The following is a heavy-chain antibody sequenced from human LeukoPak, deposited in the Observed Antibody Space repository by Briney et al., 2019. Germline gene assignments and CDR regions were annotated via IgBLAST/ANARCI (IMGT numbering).Heavy chain of an antibody. CDR1: GFTFSSYA. Sequence: GGSLRLSCAASGFTFSSYAMSWVRQAPGKGLEWVSAISGSGGSTYYADSVKGRFTISRDNSKNTLYLQMNSLRAEDTAVYYCAKDRDRNDYGDYNIFDYWGQGTLVTVSS. CDR2: ISGSGGST. J-gene: IGHJ4*02. CDR3: AKDRDRNDYGDYNIFDY. D-gene: IGHD4-17*01. V-gene: IGHV3-23*01.